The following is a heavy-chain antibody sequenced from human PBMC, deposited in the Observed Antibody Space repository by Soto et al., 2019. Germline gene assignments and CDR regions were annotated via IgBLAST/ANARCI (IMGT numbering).Heavy chain of an antibody. CDR3: AGSGYVDDAFDI. Sequence: QVQLQESGPGLVKPSETLSLTCTVSGGSISSYYWSWIRQPPGKGLEWIGYIYYSGSTNYNPSLKSRVTISVDTSKNQFSLKLSSVTAADTAVYYCAGSGYVDDAFDIWGQGIMVTVSS. CDR2: IYYSGST. CDR1: GGSISSYY. V-gene: IGHV4-59*01. D-gene: IGHD5-12*01. J-gene: IGHJ3*02.